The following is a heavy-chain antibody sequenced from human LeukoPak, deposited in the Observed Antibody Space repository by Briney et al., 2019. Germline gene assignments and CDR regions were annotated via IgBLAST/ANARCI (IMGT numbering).Heavy chain of an antibody. D-gene: IGHD1-20*01. CDR3: AKDLITGTGYGMDV. J-gene: IGHJ6*02. CDR1: GFTFSSYG. V-gene: IGHV3-30*18. CDR2: ISYDGSNK. Sequence: PGGSLRLSCAASGFTFSSYGMHWVRQAPGKGLEWVAVISYDGSNKYYADSVKGRFTISRDNSKNTLYLQMNSLRAEDTAVYYCAKDLITGTGYGMDVWGQGTTVTVSS.